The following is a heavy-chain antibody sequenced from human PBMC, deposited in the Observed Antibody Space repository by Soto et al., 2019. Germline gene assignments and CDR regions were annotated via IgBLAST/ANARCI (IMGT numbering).Heavy chain of an antibody. CDR1: GGTFSSYT. Sequence: GASVKVSCKASGGTFSSYTISWVRQAPGQGLEWMGGIIPILGIANYAQKFQGRVTITADKSTSTAYMELSSLRSEDTAVYYCATAPGNWFDPGGQGTLVTVSS. J-gene: IGHJ5*02. V-gene: IGHV1-69*10. CDR3: ATAPGNWFDP. CDR2: IIPILGIA.